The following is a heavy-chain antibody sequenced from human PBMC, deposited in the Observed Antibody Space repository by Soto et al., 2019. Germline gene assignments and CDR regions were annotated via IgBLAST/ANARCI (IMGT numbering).Heavy chain of an antibody. D-gene: IGHD3-22*01. CDR2: INTGNGNT. V-gene: IGHV1-3*04. CDR3: ATEPIYYNDGSGYYPLGH. CDR1: GFTFTTYS. J-gene: IGHJ4*02. Sequence: ASVKVSCKASGFTFTTYSMHWVRQAPGQRLEWMGWINTGNGNTKYSQNFQDRATITKDTSANTAYMELSSLRSEDTAVYFCATEPIYYNDGSGYYPLGHWGQGTLVTVSS.